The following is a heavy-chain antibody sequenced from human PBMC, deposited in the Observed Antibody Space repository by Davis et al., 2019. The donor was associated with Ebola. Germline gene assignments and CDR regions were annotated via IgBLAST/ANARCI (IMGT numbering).Heavy chain of an antibody. CDR2: ISSSGSTI. J-gene: IGHJ3*02. CDR1: GFTFSSYA. V-gene: IGHV3-11*01. Sequence: GESLKISCAASGFTFSSYAMSWVRQAPGKGLEWVSYISSSGSTIYYADSVKGRFTISRDNAKNSLYLQMNSLRAEDTAVYYCARVGSYDSSGYSPGHAFDIWGQGTMVTVSS. D-gene: IGHD3-22*01. CDR3: ARVGSYDSSGYSPGHAFDI.